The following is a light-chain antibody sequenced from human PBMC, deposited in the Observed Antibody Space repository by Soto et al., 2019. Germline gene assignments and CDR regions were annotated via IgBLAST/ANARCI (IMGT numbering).Light chain of an antibody. Sequence: QSALTQPASVSGSPGQSITISCTGTSSDVGSYNLVSWYQQYPGKAPKLIIHDDSKRPSGVSNRFSGSKSASTASLTISGLQAEDEADYYCSSYAGSSIPYVFGTGTKLTVL. V-gene: IGLV2-23*01. CDR3: SSYAGSSIPYV. CDR2: DDS. J-gene: IGLJ1*01. CDR1: SSDVGSYNL.